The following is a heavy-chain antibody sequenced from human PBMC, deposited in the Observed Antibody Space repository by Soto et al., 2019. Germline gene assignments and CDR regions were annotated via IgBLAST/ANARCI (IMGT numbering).Heavy chain of an antibody. V-gene: IGHV3-74*01. CDR3: SSGLGSYNWNYGVDV. CDR2: INSDGSST. Sequence: HRVLQKKRKGLVGVSRINSDGSSTSYADSVKGRFTISRDNAKNTLYLQMNSLRAEDTAVYYCSSGLGSYNWNYGVDVSGERLMVT. D-gene: IGHD1-20*01. J-gene: IGHJ6*02.